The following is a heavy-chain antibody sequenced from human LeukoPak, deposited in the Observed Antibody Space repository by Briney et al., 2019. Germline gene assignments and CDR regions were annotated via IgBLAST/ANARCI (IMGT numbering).Heavy chain of an antibody. D-gene: IGHD6-19*01. V-gene: IGHV3-30*02. J-gene: IGHJ4*02. Sequence: GGSLRLSCAASGFTFSSYGMHWVRQAPGKGLEWVAFIRYDGSNKYYADSVKGRFTISRDNSKNTLYLQMNSLRAEDTAVYYCASWGIAVAGAFDYWGQGTLVTVSS. CDR2: IRYDGSNK. CDR3: ASWGIAVAGAFDY. CDR1: GFTFSSYG.